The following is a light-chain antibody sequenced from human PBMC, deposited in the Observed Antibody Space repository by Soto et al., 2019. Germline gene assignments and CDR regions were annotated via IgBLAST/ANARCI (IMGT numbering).Light chain of an antibody. J-gene: IGKJ1*01. CDR2: KAS. Sequence: DIQMTQSPSTLSASVGDRVTITCRASQSISSWLAWYQQKPGKAPKLLIYKASSLESGVPSRFSGSGSGTEFTRTISSLQPDDFATYDCQQYNSYPWTFGQGTKVEIK. CDR1: QSISSW. CDR3: QQYNSYPWT. V-gene: IGKV1-5*03.